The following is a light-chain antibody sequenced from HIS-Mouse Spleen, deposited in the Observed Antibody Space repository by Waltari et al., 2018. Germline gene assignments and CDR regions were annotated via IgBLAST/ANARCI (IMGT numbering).Light chain of an antibody. Sequence: SYELTQPPSVSVSPGQTARITCSGDALPKKYPYWYRQQSGQAPVLVIYEDSKRPSGIPERFSGSSSGTMATLTISGAQVEDEADYYCYSTDSSGNHRVFGGGTKLTVL. V-gene: IGLV3-10*01. CDR3: YSTDSSGNHRV. CDR1: ALPKKY. CDR2: EDS. J-gene: IGLJ2*01.